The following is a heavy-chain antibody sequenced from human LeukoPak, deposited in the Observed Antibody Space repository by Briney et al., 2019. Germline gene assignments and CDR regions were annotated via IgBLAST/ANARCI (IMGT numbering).Heavy chain of an antibody. CDR3: ARDPYVDV. V-gene: IGHV3-7*01. CDR2: IRQDSSEK. Sequence: GGSLRLSCAVSGFTFSSYWMSWVRQAPGKGLEWVANIRQDSSEKYYVDSVKGRFTISRDNAKNSLYLQMNRLRVEDTAVYYCARDPYVDVWGQGTLVTVSS. CDR1: GFTFSSYW. D-gene: IGHD4-17*01. J-gene: IGHJ3*01.